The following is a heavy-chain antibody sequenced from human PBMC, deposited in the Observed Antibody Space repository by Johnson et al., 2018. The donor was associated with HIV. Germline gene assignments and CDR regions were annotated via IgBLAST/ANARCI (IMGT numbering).Heavy chain of an antibody. V-gene: IGHV3-33*06. Sequence: QVQLVESGGGVVQPGRSLRLSCAASGFTFSSYGMHWVRQAPGKGLEWVGVIWYDGSNKYYADSVKGRFTISRDNSKNTLYLQMSSLRAEDTAVYFCAKFEGFITVNRVVGDAFDIWGQGTMVTVSS. D-gene: IGHD3-10*01. J-gene: IGHJ3*02. CDR3: AKFEGFITVNRVVGDAFDI. CDR2: IWYDGSNK. CDR1: GFTFSSYG.